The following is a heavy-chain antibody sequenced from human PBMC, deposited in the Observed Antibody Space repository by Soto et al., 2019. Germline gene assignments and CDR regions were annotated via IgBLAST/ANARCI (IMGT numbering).Heavy chain of an antibody. J-gene: IGHJ4*02. CDR2: IYYSGST. D-gene: IGHD3-22*01. CDR3: ARARWYYDSSGYLDY. CDR1: GGSISSGGYY. Sequence: QVQLQESGPGLVKPSQTLSLTCTVSGGSISSGGYYWSWIRQYPGKGLEWIGYIYYSGSTHYNTSLKSRVTRSVDTSKNQFSLKLSSVTAADTAVYYCARARWYYDSSGYLDYWGQGTLVTVSS. V-gene: IGHV4-31*03.